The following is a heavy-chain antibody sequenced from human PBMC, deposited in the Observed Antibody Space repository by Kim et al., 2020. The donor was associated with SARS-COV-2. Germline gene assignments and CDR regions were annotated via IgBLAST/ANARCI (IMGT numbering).Heavy chain of an antibody. CDR2: IDPSDSYT. D-gene: IGHD3-10*01. CDR3: ARRRIGGSGSYYKPLDY. Sequence: GESLKISCKGSGYSFTSYWISWVRQMPGKGLEWMGRIDPSDSYTNYSPSFQGHVTISADKSISTAYLQWSSLKASDTAMYYCARRRIGGSGSYYKPLDYWGQGTLVTVSS. J-gene: IGHJ4*02. V-gene: IGHV5-10-1*01. CDR1: GYSFTSYW.